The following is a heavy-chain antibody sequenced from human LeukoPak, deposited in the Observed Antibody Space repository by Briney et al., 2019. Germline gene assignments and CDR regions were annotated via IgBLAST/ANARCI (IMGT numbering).Heavy chain of an antibody. Sequence: PSETLSLTCAVYGGSFSGYYWSWIRQPPGKGLEWIGEINHSGSTNYNPSLKSRVTISVDTSKNQFSLKLSSVTAADTAVYYCARWLSYYDILTGYFRWFDPWGRGTLVTVSS. J-gene: IGHJ5*02. V-gene: IGHV4-34*01. CDR2: INHSGST. CDR1: GGSFSGYY. D-gene: IGHD3-9*01. CDR3: ARWLSYYDILTGYFRWFDP.